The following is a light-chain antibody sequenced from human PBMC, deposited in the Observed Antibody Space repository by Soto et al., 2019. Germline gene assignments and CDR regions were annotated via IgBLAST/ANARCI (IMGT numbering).Light chain of an antibody. Sequence: DIQMTQSPSTLSASVGDRVTITCRASQSISSWLAWYQQKPGKAPKLLIYDASTLLSGVPSRFSGSGSGTEFTLTISSLQPDDFATYYCQQYDIYSRTFGQGTKVEIK. CDR1: QSISSW. J-gene: IGKJ1*01. CDR2: DAS. V-gene: IGKV1-5*01. CDR3: QQYDIYSRT.